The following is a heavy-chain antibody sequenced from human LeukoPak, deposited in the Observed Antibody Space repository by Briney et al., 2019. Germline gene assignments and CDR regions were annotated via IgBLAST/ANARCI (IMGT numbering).Heavy chain of an antibody. J-gene: IGHJ4*02. CDR1: AFSLNAYN. Sequence: PGGSLRLSCAASAFSLNAYNMSWVRQAPGKGLEWVSSISYTGTYIYYADSVKGRFTISRDNAQNSLYLQMNSLRAEDTAIYCCVRDRGTYRPIDYWGQGTLVTVSS. CDR2: ISYTGTYI. V-gene: IGHV3-21*04. D-gene: IGHD1-26*01. CDR3: VRDRGTYRPIDY.